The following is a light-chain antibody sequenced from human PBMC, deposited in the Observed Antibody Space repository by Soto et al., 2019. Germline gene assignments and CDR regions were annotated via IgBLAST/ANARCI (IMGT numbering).Light chain of an antibody. Sequence: EIVLTQSPGTLSLSPGERATLSCRAGQSVSSTYLAWYQQKTGQAPRLLIYGASSRATGIPDRFSGSGSGTDFTLTISRLEPEDFALYYCQQYDSAPPRYTFGQGTKLEI. CDR3: QQYDSAPPRYT. CDR2: GAS. V-gene: IGKV3-20*01. CDR1: QSVSSTY. J-gene: IGKJ2*01.